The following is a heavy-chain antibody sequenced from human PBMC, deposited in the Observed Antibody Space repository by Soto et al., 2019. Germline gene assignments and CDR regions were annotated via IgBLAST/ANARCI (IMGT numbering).Heavy chain of an antibody. D-gene: IGHD1-1*01. Sequence: SETLSLTCTLSGGSVRAPDWWNWVRQSPDKGLEWITEVHISGHSNYNPSLRSRVSVSIDSSKNQFYLNLNSVTAADTAIYYCARVRQGCSANNCYFDPWGQGTQVTVSS. CDR3: ARVRQGCSANNCYFDP. J-gene: IGHJ5*01. CDR1: GGSVRAPDW. V-gene: IGHV4-4*02. CDR2: VHISGHS.